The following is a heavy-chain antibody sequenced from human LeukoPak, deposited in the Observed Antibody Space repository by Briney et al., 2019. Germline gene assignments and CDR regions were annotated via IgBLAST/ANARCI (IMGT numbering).Heavy chain of an antibody. CDR2: IKSKTDGGTT. CDR1: GFTVGNNY. V-gene: IGHV3-15*01. J-gene: IGHJ5*02. CDR3: TTENPPIMVRGVPWWFDP. Sequence: GGSLRLSCAASGFTVGNNYMNWVRQAPGKGLEWVGRIKSKTDGGTTDYAAPVKGRFTISRDDSKNTLYLQMNSLKTEDTAVYYCTTENPPIMVRGVPWWFDPWGQGTLVTVSS. D-gene: IGHD3-10*01.